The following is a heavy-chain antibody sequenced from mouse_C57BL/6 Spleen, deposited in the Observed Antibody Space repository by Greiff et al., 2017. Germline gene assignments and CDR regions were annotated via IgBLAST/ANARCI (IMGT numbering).Heavy chain of an antibody. CDR2: IYPGDGDT. CDR3: ARSHGSTDYAMDY. V-gene: IGHV1-80*01. CDR1: GYAFSRYW. Sequence: QVQLKESGAELVKPGASVKISCKASGYAFSRYWMNWVKQRPGTGLEWIGQIYPGDGDTNYHGKFKGNATLTTDKSSRTAYMQLSSLTAEDSAVYLCARSHGSTDYAMDYWGQGTSVTVSS. D-gene: IGHD1-1*01. J-gene: IGHJ4*01.